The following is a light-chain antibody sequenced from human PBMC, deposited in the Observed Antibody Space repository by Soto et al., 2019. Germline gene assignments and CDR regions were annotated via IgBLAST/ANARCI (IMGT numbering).Light chain of an antibody. V-gene: IGLV2-23*02. CDR3: CSYAGSSTS. J-gene: IGLJ2*01. Sequence: QSVLTQPASVSGSPGHSITISFTGTSSDVGSYNLVSWYQQHPGKAPKLMIYEVSKRPSGVSNRFSGSKSGNTASLTISGLQAEDEADYYCCSYAGSSTSFGGGTKLTVL. CDR2: EVS. CDR1: SSDVGSYNL.